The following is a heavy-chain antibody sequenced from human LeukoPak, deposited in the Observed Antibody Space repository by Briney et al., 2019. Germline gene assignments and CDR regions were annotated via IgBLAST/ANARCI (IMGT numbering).Heavy chain of an antibody. CDR1: GFTFSSYA. CDR2: ISGSGGST. V-gene: IGHV3-23*01. Sequence: GGSLRLSCAASGFTFSSYAMSWVRQAPGKGLEWVSAISGSGGSTYYADSVKGRFTISRDNSKNTLYLQMNSLRAEDTAVYYCAKDRHYYDSSGYYYWNFDRCGRGTLVTVSS. J-gene: IGHJ2*01. D-gene: IGHD3-22*01. CDR3: AKDRHYYDSSGYYYWNFDR.